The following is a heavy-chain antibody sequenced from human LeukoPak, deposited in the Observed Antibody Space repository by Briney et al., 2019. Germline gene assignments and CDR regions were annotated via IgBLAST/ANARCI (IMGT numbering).Heavy chain of an antibody. J-gene: IGHJ4*02. CDR3: AKRRLQDQPHYDF. CDR2: IYSGGNT. Sequence: GGSLRLSCAASGFTVSNNYMSWVRQAPGKGLEWVSVIYSGGNTYYADSVEGRFTISRDNSKNTLYLQMNSLRAEDTAVYYCAKRRLQDQPHYDFGGQGTLVTVSS. D-gene: IGHD3-3*01. CDR1: GFTVSNNY. V-gene: IGHV3-66*01.